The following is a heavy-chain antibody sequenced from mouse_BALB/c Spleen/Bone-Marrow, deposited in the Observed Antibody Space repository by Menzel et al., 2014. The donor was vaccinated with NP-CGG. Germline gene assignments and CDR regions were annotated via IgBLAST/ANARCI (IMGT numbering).Heavy chain of an antibody. V-gene: IGHV14-3*02. D-gene: IGHD2-3*01. CDR2: IDPANGNA. Sequence: VQLQQSGAELVKPGASVRLSCTASGFNIKDTYMLWVKQRPDQGLEWIGRIDPANGNAKHDPKFQGKAAITADTSSNTTYLQLSSLTSEDTAVYYCAIYFYFDYWGQGTTLTVSS. J-gene: IGHJ2*01. CDR1: GFNIKDTY. CDR3: AIYFYFDY.